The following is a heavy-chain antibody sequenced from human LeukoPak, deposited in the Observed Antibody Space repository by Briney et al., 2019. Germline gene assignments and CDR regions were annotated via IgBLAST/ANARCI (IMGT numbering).Heavy chain of an antibody. D-gene: IGHD5-18*01. Sequence: ASVKVSCKASGYTFTGYYMHWVRQAPGQGLEWMGWINPNSGGTNYAQKFQGRVTMTRDTSISTAYMELSRLRSDDTAVYYCATSPEDTAMVKARANVIDYWGQGTLVTVSS. CDR1: GYTFTGYY. J-gene: IGHJ4*02. CDR2: INPNSGGT. V-gene: IGHV1-2*02. CDR3: ATSPEDTAMVKARANVIDY.